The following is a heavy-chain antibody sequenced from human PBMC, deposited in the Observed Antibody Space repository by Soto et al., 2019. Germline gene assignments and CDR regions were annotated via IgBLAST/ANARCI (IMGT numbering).Heavy chain of an antibody. Sequence: SETLSLTCTVSGGSISSYYWSWIRQPPGKGLEWIGYIYYSGSTNYNPSLKSRVTISVDTSKNQFSLKLSSVTAADTAVYYCARPRPGGGLAYWGQGTLVTVSS. CDR2: IYYSGST. V-gene: IGHV4-59*08. J-gene: IGHJ4*02. D-gene: IGHD3-9*01. CDR3: ARPRPGGGLAY. CDR1: GGSISSYY.